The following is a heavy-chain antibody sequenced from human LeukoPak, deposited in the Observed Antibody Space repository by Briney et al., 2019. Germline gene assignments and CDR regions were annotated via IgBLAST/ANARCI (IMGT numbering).Heavy chain of an antibody. V-gene: IGHV4-4*02. D-gene: IGHD1-26*01. CDR2: IHHTGSS. Sequence: SETLSLTCAVSGGSISTDTWWSWVRQPPGKGLEWIGEIHHTGSSNYNPSLKSRLTTSLDKFKNQFSLKLSSMTAEDTAVYYCASKKNSGSNYFDSWGQGTLVTVS. J-gene: IGHJ4*02. CDR3: ASKKNSGSNYFDS. CDR1: GGSISTDTW.